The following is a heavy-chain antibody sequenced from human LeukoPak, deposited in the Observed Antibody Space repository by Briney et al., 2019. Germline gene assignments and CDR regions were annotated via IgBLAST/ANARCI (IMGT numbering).Heavy chain of an antibody. D-gene: IGHD5-24*01. CDR3: ASSLPSRDGYNRPYYFDY. J-gene: IGHJ4*02. CDR1: GGSFSGYY. V-gene: IGHV4-34*01. Sequence: SETLSLTCAVYGGSFSGYYWSWIRQPPGKGLEWIGSIYYSGSAYYNPSLSGSAYYNPALKSRVIISVDTSKNQFSLNLRSVTAADTAVYYCASSLPSRDGYNRPYYFDYWGQGTLVTVSS. CDR2: IYYSGSA.